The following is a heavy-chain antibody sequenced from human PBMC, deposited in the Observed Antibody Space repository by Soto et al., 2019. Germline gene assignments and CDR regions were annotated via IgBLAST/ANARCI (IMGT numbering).Heavy chain of an antibody. CDR2: VSYDGTKQ. CDR1: GFTFSHYA. CDR3: ARDRVYYYDSSGYYNCDF. Sequence: ESGGGVVQPGRSLRVSCAASGFTFSHYAMHWVRQAPGKGLEWVAVVSYDGTKQFYADSVKGRFTISRDSSKSTLYLQMNNLRDEDTAVYYCARDRVYYYDSSGYYNCDFWGQGTLVTVSS. D-gene: IGHD3-22*01. J-gene: IGHJ4*02. V-gene: IGHV3-30-3*01.